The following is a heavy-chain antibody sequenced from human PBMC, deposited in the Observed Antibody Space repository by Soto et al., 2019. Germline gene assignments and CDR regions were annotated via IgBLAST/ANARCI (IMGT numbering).Heavy chain of an antibody. J-gene: IGHJ4*02. CDR2: IYWDDDK. CDR1: GFSLSTSGVG. CDR3: AHSGYYYDSSGYYYSYYFDY. D-gene: IGHD3-22*01. V-gene: IGHV2-5*02. Sequence: SGPTLVNPTQTLTLTCTFSGFSLSTSGVGVGWIRQPPGKALEWLALIYWDDDKRYSPSLKSRLTITKDTSKNQVVLTMTNMDPVDPATYYCAHSGYYYDSSGYYYSYYFDYWGQGTLVTVSS.